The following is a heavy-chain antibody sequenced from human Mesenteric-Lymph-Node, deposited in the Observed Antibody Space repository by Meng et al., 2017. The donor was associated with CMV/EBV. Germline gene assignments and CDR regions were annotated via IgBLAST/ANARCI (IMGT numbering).Heavy chain of an antibody. CDR3: ARSTNPYYFDS. Sequence: GGSLRLSCKGSGYTFSSYWIGWVRQMPGKGLEWMGIIYPGDSDTRYSPSFQAQVTISADKSVSTAYLQWSSPQASDTAIYYCARSTNPYYFDSWGQGTLVTVSS. V-gene: IGHV5-51*01. J-gene: IGHJ4*02. D-gene: IGHD1-14*01. CDR2: IYPGDSDT. CDR1: GYTFSSYW.